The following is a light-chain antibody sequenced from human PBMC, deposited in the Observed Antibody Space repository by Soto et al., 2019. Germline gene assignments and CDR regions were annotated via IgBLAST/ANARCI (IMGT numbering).Light chain of an antibody. CDR2: GAS. Sequence: EIVLTQSPGTLSLSPGERATLSCRASQSVSSSYLAWYQQKPGQAPRLLIYGASSRATGIPDRFSGSGSGTDFTLTISRLEPEDFAVYSCQQYGSTGTFGQGTKLEIK. CDR3: QQYGSTGT. V-gene: IGKV3-20*01. CDR1: QSVSSSY. J-gene: IGKJ2*01.